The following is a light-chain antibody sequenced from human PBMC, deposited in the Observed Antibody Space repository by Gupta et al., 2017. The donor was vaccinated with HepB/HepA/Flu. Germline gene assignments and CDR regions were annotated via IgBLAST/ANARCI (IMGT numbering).Light chain of an antibody. V-gene: IGLV3-21*03. CDR2: DDS. CDR1: NIGSKS. Sequence: SSVLTQPPSVSVAPGKTARITCGGNNIGSKSVHWYQQKSGQDPVLVVYDDSDRPSGIPERFSGSNSGNTATLTISRVEAGDEADYYCQVWESSGEYVFGSGTKVTVL. J-gene: IGLJ1*01. CDR3: QVWESSGEYV.